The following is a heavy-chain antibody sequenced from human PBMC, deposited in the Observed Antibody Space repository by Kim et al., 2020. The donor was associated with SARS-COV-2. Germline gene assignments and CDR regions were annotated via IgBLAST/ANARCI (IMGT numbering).Heavy chain of an antibody. J-gene: IGHJ4*02. D-gene: IGHD1-26*01. CDR3: ARGQRDGSSYCEL. V-gene: IGHV1-2*06. CDR2: IHPNSGDT. Sequence: ASVKVSCKASGYTFTDYYIHWVRQAPGQGLEWMGRIHPNSGDTDYAQKFRDRVTMTRDTSVTTTYMETSTLRSDDTAVFYCARGQRDGSSYCELWGQGTLVTVSS. CDR1: GYTFTDYY.